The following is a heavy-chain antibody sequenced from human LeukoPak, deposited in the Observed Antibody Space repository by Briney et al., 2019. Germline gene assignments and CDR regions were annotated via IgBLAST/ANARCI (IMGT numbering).Heavy chain of an antibody. CDR3: ARRQGTTLSFDY. J-gene: IGHJ4*02. V-gene: IGHV1-69*13. CDR2: IIPIFGTA. Sequence: ASVTVSFTSSVGTFTIYAISWVRQAPGQGLEWMGGIIPIFGTANYAQKFQGRVTITADESTSTAYMELRSLRFDDTAVYYCARRQGTTLSFDYWGQGTLVTVSS. CDR1: VGTFTIYA. D-gene: IGHD1-1*01.